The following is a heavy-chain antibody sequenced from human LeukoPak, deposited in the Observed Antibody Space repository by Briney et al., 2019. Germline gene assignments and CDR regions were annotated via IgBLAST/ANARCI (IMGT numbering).Heavy chain of an antibody. CDR3: ARRAGDYSHPYDY. Sequence: GGSLRLSCAASRFTFSTYTMNWVRQAPGKGLEWISSITSNSKYIFYADSVKGRFIISRDNAKNSLYLQMNSLRAEDTAVYYCARRAGDYSHPYDYWGQGTLVTVSS. CDR2: ITSNSKYI. CDR1: RFTFSTYT. J-gene: IGHJ4*02. D-gene: IGHD3-22*01. V-gene: IGHV3-21*01.